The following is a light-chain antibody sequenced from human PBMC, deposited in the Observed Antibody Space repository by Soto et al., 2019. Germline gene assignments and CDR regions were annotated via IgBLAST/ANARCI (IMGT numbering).Light chain of an antibody. V-gene: IGKV3-11*01. CDR1: QRVNSN. CDR3: QQSRDWPLT. J-gene: IGKJ4*01. CDR2: DAS. Sequence: PGERATLSCRASQRVNSNLAWYQQKPGQAPRLLIYDASNRATGIPVRFSGSGSGTDFTLTISSLEPEDFAVYYCQQSRDWPLTFGGGTKVEIK.